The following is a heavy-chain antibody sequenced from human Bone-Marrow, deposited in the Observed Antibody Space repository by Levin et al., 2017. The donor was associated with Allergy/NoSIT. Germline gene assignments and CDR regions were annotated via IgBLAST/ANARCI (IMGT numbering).Heavy chain of an antibody. CDR2: SNTRGNS. CDR1: GLNVGGDY. CDR3: ARGFGFAGRRTVYHYCCMDV. Sequence: PGGSLRLSCAGSGLNVGGDYISWVRQAPGKGLEWVAFSNTRGNSYYADSVKGRFSIARDISTNALHLDMDDLRTDDSAVYFCARGFGFAGRRTVYHYCCMDVWGTGTTVTVSS. V-gene: IGHV3-66*02. J-gene: IGHJ6*03. D-gene: IGHD5/OR15-5a*01.